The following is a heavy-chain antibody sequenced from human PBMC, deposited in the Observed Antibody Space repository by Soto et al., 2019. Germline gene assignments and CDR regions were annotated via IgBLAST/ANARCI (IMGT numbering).Heavy chain of an antibody. V-gene: IGHV1-69*01. CDR3: ARPRFSPYYYDGMDV. J-gene: IGHJ6*02. CDR2: IIPIFGTA. Sequence: QVQLVQSGAEVKKPGSSVKVSCKASGGTFSSFAISWVRQAPGQGLEWMGGIIPIFGTANYAQKFQGRVTITADESTSTAYMEPGSLRSEDTAVYYCARPRFSPYYYDGMDVWGQGTTVTVSS. CDR1: GGTFSSFA.